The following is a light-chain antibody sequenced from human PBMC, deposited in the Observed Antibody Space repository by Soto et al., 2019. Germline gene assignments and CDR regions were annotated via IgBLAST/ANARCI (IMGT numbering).Light chain of an antibody. CDR2: GAS. CDR3: QQFGTSPLYS. Sequence: NVLTQSPGTLSLYPGERATLSCRASQNVSSKFLAWYQQRPGQAPRPLMYGASNRATGIPDRFSGSGSGTDFTVTISRLEPEDFAVYYCQQFGTSPLYSFGQGTKLEIK. CDR1: QNVSSKF. J-gene: IGKJ2*01. V-gene: IGKV3-20*01.